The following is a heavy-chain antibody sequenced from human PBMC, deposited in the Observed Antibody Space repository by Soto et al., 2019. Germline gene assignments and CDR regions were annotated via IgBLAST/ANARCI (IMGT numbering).Heavy chain of an antibody. V-gene: IGHV4-34*01. D-gene: IGHD3-16*01. Sequence: PSETLSLTCAFYGGSFSGYYWSWIRQPPGKGLEWIGEINHSGSTNYNPSLKSRVTISVDTSKNQFSLKLSSVTAADTAVYYCARGRHLGELSHSSGLSNQGAFDIWGQGKIVTVSS. CDR2: INHSGST. CDR3: ARGRHLGELSHSSGLSNQGAFDI. CDR1: GGSFSGYY. J-gene: IGHJ3*02.